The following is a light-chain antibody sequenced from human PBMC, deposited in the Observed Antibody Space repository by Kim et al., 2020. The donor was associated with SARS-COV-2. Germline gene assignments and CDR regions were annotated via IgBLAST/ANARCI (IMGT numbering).Light chain of an antibody. CDR1: SSNIGSNN. CDR2: SNN. V-gene: IGLV1-44*01. J-gene: IGLJ3*02. CDR3: AVWDDSLKQGV. Sequence: QSVLTQPPSASGTPGQRVTISCSGSSSNIGSNNVVWYQQLPGAAPNLLIYSNNQRPSGIPDRFSGSRSGTSASLAISGLQSGDEADYYCAVWDDSLKQGVCGGGTQLTVL.